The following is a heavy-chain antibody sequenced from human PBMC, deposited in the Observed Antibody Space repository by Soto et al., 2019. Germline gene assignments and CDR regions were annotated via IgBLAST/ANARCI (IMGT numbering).Heavy chain of an antibody. Sequence: GGSLRLSCAASGFTVSSKYMTWVRQATGKGLEWVSLIQSGGTTYYADSVKGRFIISRDASKNTLNLQMDSLRVEDTAVYYCASRPGVFDPPTVLPLDYWGQGTLVPVSS. D-gene: IGHD6-13*01. CDR1: GFTVSSKY. CDR2: IQSGGTT. CDR3: ASRPGVFDPPTVLPLDY. V-gene: IGHV3-66*01. J-gene: IGHJ4*02.